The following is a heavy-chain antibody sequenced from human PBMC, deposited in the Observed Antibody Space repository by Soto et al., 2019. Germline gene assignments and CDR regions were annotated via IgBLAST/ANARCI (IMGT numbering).Heavy chain of an antibody. V-gene: IGHV1-18*01. CDR3: ARDLGAQTVDY. CDR1: GYTFISYG. Sequence: QVQLVQSGAEEKKPGASVKVSCKASGYTFISYGISWVRQAPGQGLERMGWISGYNGNTKYAQKLQGRVTMTTDTATSTAYMELRSLRSGDTAVYYCARDLGAQTVDYGGQGTLVTVSS. J-gene: IGHJ4*02. CDR2: ISGYNGNT. D-gene: IGHD1-26*01.